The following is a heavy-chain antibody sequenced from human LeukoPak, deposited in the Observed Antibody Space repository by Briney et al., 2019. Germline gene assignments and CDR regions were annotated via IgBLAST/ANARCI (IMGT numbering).Heavy chain of an antibody. V-gene: IGHV5-51*01. CDR1: GYSFATYW. D-gene: IGHD6-13*01. CDR2: IYPGDSDT. Sequence: GESLKISCKGSGYSFATYWIGWVRQMPGKGLEWMGIIYPGDSDTRYSPSFQGQVTISADKSISTAYLQWSSLKASDTAMYYCARHYMRYSSSFLLLDYGMDVWGQGTTVTVSS. J-gene: IGHJ6*02. CDR3: ARHYMRYSSSFLLLDYGMDV.